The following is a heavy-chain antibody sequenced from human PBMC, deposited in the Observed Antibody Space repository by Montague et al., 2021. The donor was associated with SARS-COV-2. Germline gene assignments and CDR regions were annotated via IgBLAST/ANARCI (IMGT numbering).Heavy chain of an antibody. CDR1: GFSLNTPEVA. CDR3: AHRFAGFFDY. J-gene: IGHJ4*02. V-gene: IGHV2-5*05. Sequence: PALVKPTQTLTLTCTFSGFSLNTPEVAVGWIRQPPGKALEWLALIYGGDEKRYGPSLQSRLTITRDTSKSQVVLTMANMDPVDTATYFCAHRFAGFFDYWGQGILVTVSS. CDR2: IYGGDEK.